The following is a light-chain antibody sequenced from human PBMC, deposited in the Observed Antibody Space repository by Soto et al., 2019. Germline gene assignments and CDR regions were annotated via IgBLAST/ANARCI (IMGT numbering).Light chain of an antibody. CDR1: SSNIGTNA. CDR2: NNN. J-gene: IGLJ1*01. CDR3: AAWDDSLNGYV. V-gene: IGLV1-44*01. Sequence: QSVLTQLPSASGTHGQRVTISCTGGSSNIGTNAVNWYQQLPGTAPKLLIYNNNQRPSGVPDRFSGSKSGTSASLAISGLQSEDEADYYCAAWDDSLNGYVFGTGTKVTVL.